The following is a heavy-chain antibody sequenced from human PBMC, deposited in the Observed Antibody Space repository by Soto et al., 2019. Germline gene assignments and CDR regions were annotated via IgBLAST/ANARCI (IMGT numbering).Heavy chain of an antibody. V-gene: IGHV3-48*01. CDR1: GFTFSCYS. CDR3: AREEWDCSGGSCYSDY. D-gene: IGHD2-15*01. Sequence: EVQLVESGGGLVQPGGSVRLSCAASGFTFSCYSMNWVRQAPGKGLEWVSYISSSSSTIYYADSVKGRFTISRDNAKNSLYLQMNSLRAEDTAVYYCAREEWDCSGGSCYSDYWGQGTLVTVSS. J-gene: IGHJ4*02. CDR2: ISSSSSTI.